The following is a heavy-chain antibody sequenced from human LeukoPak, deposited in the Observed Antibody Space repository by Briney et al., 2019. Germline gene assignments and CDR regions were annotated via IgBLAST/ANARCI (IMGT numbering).Heavy chain of an antibody. D-gene: IGHD3-10*01. CDR2: ISHGGTT. V-gene: IGHV4-31*01. CDR3: ARSRERFGGTDY. J-gene: IGHJ4*02. CDR1: GGSISSGTYH. Sequence: KPSETLSLTCTVSGGSISSGTYHWSWIRQYAGKGLEWIGHISHGGTTYYNPSLRSQVTISMDTSRNRFSLKLDSVTAADAALYYFARSRERFGGTDYWGQGTLVTVSS.